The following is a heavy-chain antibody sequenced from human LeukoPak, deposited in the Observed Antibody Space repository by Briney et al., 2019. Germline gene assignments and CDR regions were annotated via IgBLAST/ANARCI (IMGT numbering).Heavy chain of an antibody. Sequence: ASVKVSCKASGYSLTSYALNWVRQAPGQGLEWMGWTNPNSGGTNYAQKFQGRVTMTRDTSISTAYMELSRLRSDDTAVYYCARRRIAANWFDPWGQGTLVTVSS. CDR3: ARRRIAANWFDP. CDR2: TNPNSGGT. V-gene: IGHV1-2*02. CDR1: GYSLTSYA. J-gene: IGHJ5*02. D-gene: IGHD6-13*01.